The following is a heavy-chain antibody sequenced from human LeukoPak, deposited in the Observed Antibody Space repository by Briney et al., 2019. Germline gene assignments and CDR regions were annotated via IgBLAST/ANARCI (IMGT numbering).Heavy chain of an antibody. J-gene: IGHJ6*02. Sequence: GGSLRLSCAASGFTFSSYWMSWVRQAPGKGLEWVANIKQDGSEKYYVDSVKGRFTISRDNAKNSLYLQMNSLRAEDTAVYYCARGKYYDLWSGFRPQNHYYYYYGMDVWGQGTTVTVSS. CDR3: ARGKYYDLWSGFRPQNHYYYYYGMDV. D-gene: IGHD3-3*01. CDR2: IKQDGSEK. CDR1: GFTFSSYW. V-gene: IGHV3-7*01.